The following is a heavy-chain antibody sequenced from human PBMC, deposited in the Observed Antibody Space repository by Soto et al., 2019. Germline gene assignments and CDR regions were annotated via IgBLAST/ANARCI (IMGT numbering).Heavy chain of an antibody. CDR2: ISYSGST. CDR3: GTMGTPETGLYFFEY. V-gene: IGHV4-30-4*01. Sequence: SETLSLTCTVSGGSISSGNYYWSWIRQPPGKGLEWIGFISYSGSTYYSTSLKSRVTISVDTSKSQFSLNLSFVTAADTAVYYGGTMGTPETGLYFFEYWGQGNLVTVSS. J-gene: IGHJ4*02. D-gene: IGHD2-15*01. CDR1: GGSISSGNYY.